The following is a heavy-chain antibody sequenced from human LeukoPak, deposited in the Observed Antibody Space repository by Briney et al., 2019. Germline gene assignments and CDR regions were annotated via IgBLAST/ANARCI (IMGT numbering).Heavy chain of an antibody. J-gene: IGHJ6*02. V-gene: IGHV3-48*03. CDR2: ISSSGSTI. D-gene: IGHD1-1*01. CDR1: GFTFSSYE. CDR3: ARDASHPYNWNDNYYYYYGMDV. Sequence: GGSLRLSCAASGFTFSSYEMNWVRQAPGKGLEWVSYISSSGSTISYADSVKGRFTISRDNAKNSLYLQMNSLRAEDTVVYYCARDASHPYNWNDNYYYYYGMDVWGQGTTVTVSS.